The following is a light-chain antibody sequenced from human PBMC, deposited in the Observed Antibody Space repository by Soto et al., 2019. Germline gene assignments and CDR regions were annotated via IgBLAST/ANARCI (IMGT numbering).Light chain of an antibody. J-gene: IGKJ5*01. CDR1: QSISDT. CDR3: QQYNNWPIT. CDR2: GAS. Sequence: EIVMTQSPATLSVSPGGRATLSCRASQSISDTLAWYQQEPGQAPRLLIYGASTRATGIPARFSGSGSGTEFALTISSLQSEDFAVYYCQQYNNWPITFGQGTRLEIK. V-gene: IGKV3-15*01.